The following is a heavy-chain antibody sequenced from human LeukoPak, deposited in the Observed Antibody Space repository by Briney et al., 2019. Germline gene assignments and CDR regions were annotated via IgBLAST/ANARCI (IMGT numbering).Heavy chain of an antibody. J-gene: IGHJ4*02. Sequence: GGSLRLSCSASGFIFSIYAMHWVRQAPGKGLEYVSAISSNGGSTYYADSVKGRFTISRDNSKNTLYLQMSSLRAEDTAVYYCVKGKGIAVTSLDYWGQGTLVTVFS. D-gene: IGHD6-19*01. V-gene: IGHV3-64D*06. CDR1: GFIFSIYA. CDR3: VKGKGIAVTSLDY. CDR2: ISSNGGST.